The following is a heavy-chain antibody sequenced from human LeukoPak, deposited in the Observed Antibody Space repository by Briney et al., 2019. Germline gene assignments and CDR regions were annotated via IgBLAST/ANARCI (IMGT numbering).Heavy chain of an antibody. CDR2: INTDGGSK. Sequence: GGSLRLSCSASGFTFSSYAMHWVRQAPETGLEYVSAINTDGGSKLYADSVKVRFTISRDNSKNTLYLQITSLRTEDTAVYFCVTRGSAGYWGQGTLVTVSS. J-gene: IGHJ4*02. CDR3: VTRGSAGY. V-gene: IGHV3-64D*09. CDR1: GFTFSSYA.